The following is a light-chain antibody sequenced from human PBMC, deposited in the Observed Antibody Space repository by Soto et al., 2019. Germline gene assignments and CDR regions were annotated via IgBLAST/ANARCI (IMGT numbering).Light chain of an antibody. CDR3: QVWDSSSDPVV. J-gene: IGLJ2*01. CDR1: NIGRKS. Sequence: SYELTQPPSVSVAPGKTANITCGGNNIGRKSVNGYQQKPAQAPVLVISYDTDRPSGIPERYSGSNSGNTATLTISRVEAGDEADYYCQVWDSSSDPVVFGGGTKVTVL. CDR2: YDT. V-gene: IGLV3-21*04.